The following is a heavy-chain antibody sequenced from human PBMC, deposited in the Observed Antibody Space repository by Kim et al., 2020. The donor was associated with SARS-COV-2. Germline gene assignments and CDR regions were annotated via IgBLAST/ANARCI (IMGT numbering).Heavy chain of an antibody. D-gene: IGHD6-13*01. Sequence: NPSLKSRVTISVDRSKNQFSLKLSSVTAADTAVYDCARGGEGKGSTRVDYWGQGTLVTVSS. CDR3: ARGGEGKGSTRVDY. V-gene: IGHV4-30-2*01. J-gene: IGHJ4*02.